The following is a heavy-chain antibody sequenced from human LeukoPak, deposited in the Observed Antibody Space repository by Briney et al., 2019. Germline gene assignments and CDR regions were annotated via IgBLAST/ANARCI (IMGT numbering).Heavy chain of an antibody. V-gene: IGHV4-59*01. D-gene: IGHD3-22*01. CDR2: IYYSGST. CDR3: ARDGGGGYYYDSSGYYYRDYYFDY. Sequence: SETLSLTCTVSGGSISNYYWSWIRQPPGKGLEWIGYIYYSGSTNYNPSLKSRVTISVDTSKNQFSLKLSSVTAADTAVYYCARDGGGGYYYDSSGYYYRDYYFDYWGQGTLVTVSS. J-gene: IGHJ4*02. CDR1: GGSISNYY.